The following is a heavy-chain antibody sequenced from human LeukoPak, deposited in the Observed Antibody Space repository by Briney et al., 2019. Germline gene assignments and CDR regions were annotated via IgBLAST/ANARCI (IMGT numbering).Heavy chain of an antibody. Sequence: GSVKVSCKASGYTFTSYDINWVRQATGQGLEWMGWMNPNSGNTGYAQKFQGRVTITRNTSISTAYMELSSLRSEDTAVYYCARNRGLWFGELSHDMDVWGKGTTVTVSS. J-gene: IGHJ6*03. V-gene: IGHV1-8*03. CDR3: ARNRGLWFGELSHDMDV. CDR1: GYTFTSYD. D-gene: IGHD3-10*01. CDR2: MNPNSGNT.